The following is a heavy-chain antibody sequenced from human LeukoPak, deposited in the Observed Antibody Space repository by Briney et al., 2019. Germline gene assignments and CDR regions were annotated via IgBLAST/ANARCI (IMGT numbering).Heavy chain of an antibody. CDR1: GFTFETYT. Sequence: GGSLRLSCDASGFTFETYTVNWARQAPGKGLEWVSSIASDTTYMKYADSVKGRFTVSRDNAKNSVFLEMKSLRADDTAIYFCARDYYDSSASATFDYWGRGTLVTVSS. CDR3: ARDYYDSSASATFDY. D-gene: IGHD3-22*01. V-gene: IGHV3-21*06. CDR2: IASDTTYM. J-gene: IGHJ4*02.